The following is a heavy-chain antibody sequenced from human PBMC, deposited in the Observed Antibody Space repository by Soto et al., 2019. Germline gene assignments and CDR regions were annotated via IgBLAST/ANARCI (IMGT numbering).Heavy chain of an antibody. CDR3: ARDKILTYCGGDCYSGYFDY. CDR1: GGTFSSYA. V-gene: IGHV1-69*01. J-gene: IGHJ4*02. Sequence: QVQLVQSGAEVKKPGSSVKVSCKASGGTFSSYAISWVRQAPGQGLEWMGGIIPIFGTANYAQEFQGRVTITADESTSTAYMELSSLRSEDTAVYYCARDKILTYCGGDCYSGYFDYWGQGTLVTVSS. D-gene: IGHD2-21*02. CDR2: IIPIFGTA.